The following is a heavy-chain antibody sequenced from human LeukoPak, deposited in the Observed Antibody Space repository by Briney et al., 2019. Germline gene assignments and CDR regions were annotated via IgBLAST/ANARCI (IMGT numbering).Heavy chain of an antibody. Sequence: GGSLRLSCAASGFTFSSYSMNWVRQAPGKGLEWVSYISSSSSTIYYADSVKGRFTISRDNAKNSLYLQMTSLRDEDTAVYYCARRGPGYYYMDVWGKGTTVTVSS. D-gene: IGHD1-14*01. CDR2: ISSSSSTI. V-gene: IGHV3-48*02. CDR1: GFTFSSYS. CDR3: ARRGPGYYYMDV. J-gene: IGHJ6*03.